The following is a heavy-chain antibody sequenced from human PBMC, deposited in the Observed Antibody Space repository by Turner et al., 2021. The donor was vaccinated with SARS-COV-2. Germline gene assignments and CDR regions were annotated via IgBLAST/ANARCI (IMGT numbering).Heavy chain of an antibody. D-gene: IGHD1-26*01. V-gene: IGHV3-30-3*01. CDR1: GITFTDSN. CDR2: ISYDGSVT. Sequence: QAQLVESAGGVVQPGRSLRLSCLVSGITFTDSNFHGVRQARGEGMEWMAVISYDGSVTYYADSVKGRFTVSRDNSKNMVYFQMDSLRAEDTAVYYCVTGSYFRGLAYWGQGTLVTVSS. J-gene: IGHJ4*02. CDR3: VTGSYFRGLAY.